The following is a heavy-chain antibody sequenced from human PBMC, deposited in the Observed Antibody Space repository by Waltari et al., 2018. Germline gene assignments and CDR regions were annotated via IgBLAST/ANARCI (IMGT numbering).Heavy chain of an antibody. V-gene: IGHV3-33*01. CDR3: ARENNVGSSPADV. D-gene: IGHD1-20*01. CDR1: GFTFSCYG. J-gene: IGHJ6*02. Sequence: QVQLVESGGGVVQPGRSLRLSCAASGFTFSCYGMHLVRQAPGKGLEWVAVVWDDESQKYYADSLKGRFTISRDNSKNTLYLQMNSLRAEDTAVYYCARENNVGSSPADVWGQGTTVTVSS. CDR2: VWDDESQK.